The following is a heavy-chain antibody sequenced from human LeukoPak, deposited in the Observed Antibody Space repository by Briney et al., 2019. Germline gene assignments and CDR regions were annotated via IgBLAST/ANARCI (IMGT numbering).Heavy chain of an antibody. CDR1: GGSISSYY. CDR3: AREQLWRPYYYYGMDV. J-gene: IGHJ6*02. Sequence: SETLSLTCTVSGGSISSYYWSWIRQPAGKGLEWIGRIYTSGSTNYNPSLKSRVTMSVDTSKSQFSLKLSSVTAADTAVYYCAREQLWRPYYYYGMDVWGQGTTVTVSS. CDR2: IYTSGST. D-gene: IGHD5-18*01. V-gene: IGHV4-4*07.